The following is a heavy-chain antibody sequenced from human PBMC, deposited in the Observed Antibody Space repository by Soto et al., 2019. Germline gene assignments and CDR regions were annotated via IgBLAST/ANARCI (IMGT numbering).Heavy chain of an antibody. V-gene: IGHV3-23*01. D-gene: IGHD3-9*01. CDR3: AKGRRDDVLTGFYLTYFDY. Sequence: GGSLRLSCAASGFTFSNYAMSWVRQAPGKGLKWVSSISGSGDRTFSADTLKGRFAISRDNSRNMLFLQISSLRADDTAVYYCAKGRRDDVLTGFYLTYFDYWGQGTRVTV. J-gene: IGHJ4*02. CDR2: ISGSGDRT. CDR1: GFTFSNYA.